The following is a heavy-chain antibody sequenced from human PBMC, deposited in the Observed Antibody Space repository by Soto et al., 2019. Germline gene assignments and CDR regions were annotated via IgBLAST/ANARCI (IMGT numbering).Heavy chain of an antibody. Sequence: XTLSLPCTVSGGSISSSSYYWGWIRQPPGKGLEWIGSIYYSGSTYYNPSLKSRVTISVDTSKNQFSLKLSYVTAADTAVYYCARLGAAAGSNWFDPWGQGTLVTVSS. V-gene: IGHV4-39*01. D-gene: IGHD6-13*01. CDR1: GGSISSSSYY. CDR2: IYYSGST. CDR3: ARLGAAAGSNWFDP. J-gene: IGHJ5*02.